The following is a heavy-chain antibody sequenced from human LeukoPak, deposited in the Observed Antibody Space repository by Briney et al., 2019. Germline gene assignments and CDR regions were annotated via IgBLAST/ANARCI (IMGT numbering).Heavy chain of an antibody. J-gene: IGHJ4*02. CDR1: GFTFSSYA. Sequence: GGSLRLSCAASGFTFSSYAMSWVRQAPGKGLEWVSAISGSGASTYYADSVKGRFTISRDNSKNTLYLQMNSLIAEDTAVYYCAKDRRCSCYYSSGYYSRSRFDYWGQGTLVTVSS. CDR2: ISGSGAST. D-gene: IGHD3-22*01. V-gene: IGHV3-23*01. CDR3: AKDRRCSCYYSSGYYSRSRFDY.